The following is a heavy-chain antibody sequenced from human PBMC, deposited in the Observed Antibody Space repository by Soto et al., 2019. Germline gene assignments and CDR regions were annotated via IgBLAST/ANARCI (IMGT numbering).Heavy chain of an antibody. CDR1: GVSISIPNW. Sequence: SETLSLTCAVSGVSISIPNWWAWVRQAPGKGLEWIGEIDHSGTTNYNPSLNSRVTISVDTSKNQFSLKLSSVTAADTAVYYCALTVQHYYYGMDVWGQGTTVTVSS. CDR2: IDHSGTT. V-gene: IGHV4-4*02. CDR3: ALTVQHYYYGMDV. D-gene: IGHD5-18*01. J-gene: IGHJ6*02.